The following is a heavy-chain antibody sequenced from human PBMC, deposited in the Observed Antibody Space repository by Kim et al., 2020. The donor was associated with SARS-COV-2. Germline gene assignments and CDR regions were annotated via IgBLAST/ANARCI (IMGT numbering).Heavy chain of an antibody. J-gene: IGHJ6*02. CDR2: TYYRSKWYN. CDR1: GDSVSSNSAA. Sequence: SQTLSLTCAISGDSVSSNSAAWIWIRQSPSRGLEWLGMTYYRSKWYNHYAVSMRSRLTVNPDTSKNQVSLQLNSVTPEDTAVYYCARQTDKNHILTYNYYGLGVWGQGTTVTVSS. CDR3: ARQTDKNHILTYNYYGLGV. V-gene: IGHV6-1*01. D-gene: IGHD3-9*01.